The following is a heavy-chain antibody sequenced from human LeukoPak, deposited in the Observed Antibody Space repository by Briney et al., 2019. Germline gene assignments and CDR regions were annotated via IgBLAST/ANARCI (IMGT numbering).Heavy chain of an antibody. J-gene: IGHJ4*02. CDR3: AREYDSSGYYKLLVDY. CDR2: ISYDGSNK. CDR1: GFTFSSYA. V-gene: IGHV3-30-3*01. Sequence: GGSLRLSCAASGFTFSSYAMHWVRQAPGKGLEWVAVISYDGSNKCYADSVKGRFTISRDNSKNTLYLQMNSLRAEDTAVYYCAREYDSSGYYKLLVDYWGQGTLVTVSS. D-gene: IGHD3-22*01.